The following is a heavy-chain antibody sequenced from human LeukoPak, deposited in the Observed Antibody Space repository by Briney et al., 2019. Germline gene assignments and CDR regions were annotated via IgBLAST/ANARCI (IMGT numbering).Heavy chain of an antibody. Sequence: GGSLRLSCAASGFTFSDYYMSWIRQAPGKGLEWVSYINSSGSTIYYADSVKGRFTISRDNAKNSLYLQMNSLRAEDTAVYYCARDYYYDSSGYPGYWGQGTLVTVSS. CDR2: INSSGSTI. CDR1: GFTFSDYY. J-gene: IGHJ4*02. V-gene: IGHV3-11*01. CDR3: ARDYYYDSSGYPGY. D-gene: IGHD3-22*01.